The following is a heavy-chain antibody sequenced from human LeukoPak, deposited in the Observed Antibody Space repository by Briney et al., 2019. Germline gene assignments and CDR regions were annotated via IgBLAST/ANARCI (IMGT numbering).Heavy chain of an antibody. CDR2: LFHSGTT. CDR3: ARVSGLAGFDP. V-gene: IGHV4-39*07. D-gene: IGHD3-3*01. J-gene: IGHJ5*02. CDR1: GASISGSGYY. Sequence: PSETLSLTCAVSGASISGSGYYLGWIRQPPGKGLEWIGSLFHSGTTYYNSSLKSRVTISVDTSKNQFSLKLSSVTAADTAVYYCARVSGLAGFDPWGQGTLVTVSS.